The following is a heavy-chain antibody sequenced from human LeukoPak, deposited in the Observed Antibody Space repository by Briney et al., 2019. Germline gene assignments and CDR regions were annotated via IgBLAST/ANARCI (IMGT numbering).Heavy chain of an antibody. Sequence: GGSLRLSCAASGFTFSSYSMNWVRQAPGKAREWVSSISSSSSYIYYADSVKGRFTISRDDAKNSLYLQMSSLRAEDTAVYYCAREGYYYGPGSSYYYYGMDVWGQGTTVTVSS. CDR3: AREGYYYGPGSSYYYYGMDV. D-gene: IGHD3-10*01. CDR1: GFTFSSYS. J-gene: IGHJ6*02. V-gene: IGHV3-21*01. CDR2: ISSSSSYI.